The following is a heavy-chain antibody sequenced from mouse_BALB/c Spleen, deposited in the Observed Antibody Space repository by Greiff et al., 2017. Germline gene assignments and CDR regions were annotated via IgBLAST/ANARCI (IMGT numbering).Heavy chain of an antibody. D-gene: IGHD1-2*01. V-gene: IGHV2-2*02. CDR3: ARRTAKGGYFDY. J-gene: IGHJ2*01. Sequence: VKLVESGPGLVQPSQSLSITCTVSGFSLTSYGVHWVRQSPGKGLEWLGVIWSGGSTDYNAAFISRLSISKDNSKSQVFFKMNSLQANDTAIYYCARRTAKGGYFDYWGQGTTLTVSS. CDR1: GFSLTSYG. CDR2: IWSGGST.